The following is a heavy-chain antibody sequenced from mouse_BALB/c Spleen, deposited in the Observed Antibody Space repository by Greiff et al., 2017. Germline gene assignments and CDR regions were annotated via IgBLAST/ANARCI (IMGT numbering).Heavy chain of an antibody. V-gene: IGHV1S81*02. CDR1: GYTFTSYY. CDR2: INPSNGGT. CDR3: TRSGYGNYPFDY. D-gene: IGHD2-10*02. J-gene: IGHJ2*01. Sequence: QVQLQQSGAELVKPGASVKLSCKASGYTFTSYYMYWVKQRPGQGLEWIGEINPSNGGTNFNEKFKSKATLTVDKSSSTAYMQLSSLTSEDSAVYYCTRSGYGNYPFDYWGQGTTLTVSS.